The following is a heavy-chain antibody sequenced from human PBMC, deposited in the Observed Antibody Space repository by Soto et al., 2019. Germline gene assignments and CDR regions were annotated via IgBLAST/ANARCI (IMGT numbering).Heavy chain of an antibody. J-gene: IGHJ4*02. V-gene: IGHV3-23*01. CDR2: ISGSGGST. CDR3: AKDYHYYGSGSYYSIFDY. CDR1: GFTFSSYA. Sequence: GGSLRLSCAASGFTFSSYAMSWVRQAPGMGLEWVSAISGSGGSTYYADSVKGRFTISRDNSKNTLYLQMNSLRAEDTAVYYCAKDYHYYGSGSYYSIFDYWGQGTLVTVSS. D-gene: IGHD3-10*01.